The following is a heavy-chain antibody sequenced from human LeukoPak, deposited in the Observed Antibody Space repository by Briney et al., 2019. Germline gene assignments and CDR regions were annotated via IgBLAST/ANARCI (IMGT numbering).Heavy chain of an antibody. D-gene: IGHD3-22*01. J-gene: IGHJ3*02. CDR1: GYTFTGYY. V-gene: IGHV1-2*02. CDR2: INPNSGGT. Sequence: GASVKVSCKASGYTFTGYYMHWVRQAPGQGLEWMGWINPNSGGTNYAQKLQGRVTMTTDTSASTAYMELRSLRSDDTAVYYCARVTLDYYDSSGYYYDAFDIWGQGTMVTVSS. CDR3: ARVTLDYYDSSGYYYDAFDI.